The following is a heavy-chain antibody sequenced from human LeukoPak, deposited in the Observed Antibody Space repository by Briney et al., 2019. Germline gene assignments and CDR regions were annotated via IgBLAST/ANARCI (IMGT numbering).Heavy chain of an antibody. Sequence: SETLSLTCSVSGGSISSYYWSWIRQPAGKGLKWIGRIYTSGSTYYNPSLKSRVTISVDTSKNQFSLKLSSVTAADTAVYYCTIAVDPGYYFDYWGQGTLVTVSS. CDR3: TIAVDPGYYFDY. J-gene: IGHJ4*02. CDR2: IYTSGST. D-gene: IGHD6-19*01. V-gene: IGHV4-4*07. CDR1: GGSISSYY.